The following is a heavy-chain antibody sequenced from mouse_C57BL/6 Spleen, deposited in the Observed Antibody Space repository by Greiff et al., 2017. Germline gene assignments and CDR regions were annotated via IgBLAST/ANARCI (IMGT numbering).Heavy chain of an antibody. CDR3: ARPYYYGSSYNYAMDY. CDR2: IFPGSGST. Sequence: LEESGAELMKPGASVKLSCKATGYTFTGYWIEWVKPRPGHGLEWIGEIFPGSGSTNYNEKFKGHAPFTTHTSSNTAYMQLSSLKTVDSAIYYGARPYYYGSSYNYAMDYWGKGTSVTVSS. J-gene: IGHJ4*01. V-gene: IGHV1-9*01. D-gene: IGHD1-1*01. CDR1: GYTFTGYW.